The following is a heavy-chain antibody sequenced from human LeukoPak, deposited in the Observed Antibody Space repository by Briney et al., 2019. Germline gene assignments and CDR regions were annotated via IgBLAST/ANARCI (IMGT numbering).Heavy chain of an antibody. CDR3: AGRGRYYYDSSGLDY. D-gene: IGHD3-22*01. J-gene: IGHJ4*02. CDR1: GYTFTGYY. CDR2: INPNSGGT. Sequence: GESLKISCKASGYTFTGYYMHWVRQAPGQGLEWMGWINPNSGGTNYAQKFQGRATMTRDTSISTAYMELSRLRSDDTAVYYCAGRGRYYYDSSGLDYWGQGTLVTVSS. V-gene: IGHV1-2*02.